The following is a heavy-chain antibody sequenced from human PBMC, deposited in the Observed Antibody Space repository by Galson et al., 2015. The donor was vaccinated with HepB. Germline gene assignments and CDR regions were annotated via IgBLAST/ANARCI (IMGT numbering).Heavy chain of an antibody. D-gene: IGHD1-26*01. Sequence: SVKVSCKASGYTFTSYGISWVRQAPGQGLEWMGWISAYNGNTNYAQKLQGRVTMTTDTSTSTAYMELRSLRSDDTAVYYCARDVRPFGYVGATGFDYWGQGTLVTVSS. CDR2: ISAYNGNT. CDR1: GYTFTSYG. V-gene: IGHV1-18*04. CDR3: ARDVRPFGYVGATGFDY. J-gene: IGHJ4*02.